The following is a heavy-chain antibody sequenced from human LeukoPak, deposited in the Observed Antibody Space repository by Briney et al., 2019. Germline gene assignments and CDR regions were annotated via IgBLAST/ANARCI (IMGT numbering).Heavy chain of an antibody. CDR1: GFTFSKFA. V-gene: IGHV3-30*04. D-gene: IGHD6-13*01. Sequence: GRSLRLSCAAAGFTFSKFAMHWVRQAPGKGLEWVAVVSYDGSYKYYADSVKGRFTISRDNSKNTLYLQMNSLRAEDTAVYYCAKDSGYTSSWYFGDYWGQGTLVTVSS. CDR2: VSYDGSYK. J-gene: IGHJ4*02. CDR3: AKDSGYTSSWYFGDY.